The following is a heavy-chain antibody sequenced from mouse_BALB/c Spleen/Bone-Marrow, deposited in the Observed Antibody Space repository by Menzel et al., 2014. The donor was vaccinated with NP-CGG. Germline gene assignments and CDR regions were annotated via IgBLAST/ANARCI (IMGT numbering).Heavy chain of an antibody. J-gene: IGHJ1*01. V-gene: IGHV1-9*01. D-gene: IGHD3-3*01. CDR3: ARGGGRGGYWYFDV. Sequence: VQLQQSGAELMKPGASVKISCKATGYTFSSYWIEWVKQRPGHGLEWIGEILPGSGSTNYNEKFKGKATFTADTSSNTAYMQLSSLTSEDPAVYYCARGGGRGGYWYFDVWGAGTTVTVSS. CDR1: GYTFSSYW. CDR2: ILPGSGST.